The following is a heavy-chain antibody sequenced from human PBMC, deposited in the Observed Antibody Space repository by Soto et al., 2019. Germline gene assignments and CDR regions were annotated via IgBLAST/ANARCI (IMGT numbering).Heavy chain of an antibody. V-gene: IGHV1-24*01. D-gene: IGHD3-22*01. CDR3: ARGGYYDSSGYYTPTFDY. J-gene: IGHJ4*02. Sequence: ASVKVSCKVSGYTLTELSMHWVRQAPGKGLEWMGGFDPEDGETIYAQKFQGRVTVTEDTSTDTAYMELSSLRSEDTAVYYCARGGYYDSSGYYTPTFDYWGQGTLVTVSS. CDR2: FDPEDGET. CDR1: GYTLTELS.